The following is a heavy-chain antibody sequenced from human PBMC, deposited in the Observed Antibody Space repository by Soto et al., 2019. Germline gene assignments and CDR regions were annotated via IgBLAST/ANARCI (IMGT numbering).Heavy chain of an antibody. D-gene: IGHD3-10*01. CDR3: ARGDEWFGETPNEYYYYGMDV. V-gene: IGHV4-34*01. CDR2: ITHSGST. CDR1: GWSFSGYY. J-gene: IGHJ6*01. Sequence: QVQLQQWGAGLLKPSETLSLTCAVYGWSFSGYYWSWIRQPPGKGLECLGEITHSGSTNYNPSLKSRVTISVDTSKNQFSLKLSSVTAADTAVYYCARGDEWFGETPNEYYYYGMDVWGQGTTVTVSS.